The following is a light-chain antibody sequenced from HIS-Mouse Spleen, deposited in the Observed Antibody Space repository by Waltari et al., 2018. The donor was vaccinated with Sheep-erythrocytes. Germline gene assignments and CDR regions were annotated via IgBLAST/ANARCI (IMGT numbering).Light chain of an antibody. CDR2: EVS. CDR1: SSDVGGYNY. CDR3: SSYAGSNNWV. V-gene: IGLV2-8*01. Sequence: QSALPQPPSASGSPGQSVTISCTGTSSDVGGYNYVSWYQQHPGKAPKRMIYEVSQRPSGVPERFSGSKSGNTASLTVSGLQAEDEADYYCSSYAGSNNWVFGGGTKLTVL. J-gene: IGLJ3*02.